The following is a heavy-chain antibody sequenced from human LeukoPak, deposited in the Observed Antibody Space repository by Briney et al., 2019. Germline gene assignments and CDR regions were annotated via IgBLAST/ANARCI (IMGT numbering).Heavy chain of an antibody. Sequence: SETLSLTCTVSGGAISSYYWSWLRLSPGKGLEWIGYILSSGTTNYNPSLKSRVTISVDTTKKQFSLKLTSVTAADTAVYYCARDTDFWSGYTFDYWGQGTLVTVSS. CDR3: ARDTDFWSGYTFDY. CDR2: ILSSGTT. J-gene: IGHJ4*02. CDR1: GGAISSYY. D-gene: IGHD3-3*01. V-gene: IGHV4-59*01.